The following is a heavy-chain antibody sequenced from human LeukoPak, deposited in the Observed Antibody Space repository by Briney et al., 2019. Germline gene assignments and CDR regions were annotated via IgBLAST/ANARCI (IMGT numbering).Heavy chain of an antibody. CDR1: GYTFTSYD. CDR3: ARDTYCSSTSCYKGGAFDI. D-gene: IGHD2-2*02. CDR2: ITAYNGNT. Sequence: ASVKVSCKASGYTFTSYDINWVRQAPGQGLDWVGRITAYNGNTNYAQKLQGRVTLTTDTSTGTAYMELRSLRSDDTAVYYCARDTYCSSTSCYKGGAFDIWGQGTLVTVSS. V-gene: IGHV1-18*01. J-gene: IGHJ3*02.